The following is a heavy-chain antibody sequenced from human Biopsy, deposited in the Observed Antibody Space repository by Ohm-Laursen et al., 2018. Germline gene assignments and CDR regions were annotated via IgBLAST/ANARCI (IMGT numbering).Heavy chain of an antibody. CDR1: GGSFTGHY. Sequence: SDTLSLTCIVSGGSFTGHYWSWIRQPPGKGLEWIGHISCTGYTSYNASLKSRVTISVDTSRNHFFLRLSSLTAADTAVYYCARGSNDFGGLYFPRWGQGTLLTVSS. V-gene: IGHV4-59*11. CDR2: ISCTGYT. J-gene: IGHJ4*02. D-gene: IGHD4-23*01. CDR3: ARGSNDFGGLYFPR.